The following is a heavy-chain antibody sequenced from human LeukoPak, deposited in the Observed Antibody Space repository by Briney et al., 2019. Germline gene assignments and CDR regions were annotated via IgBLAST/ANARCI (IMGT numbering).Heavy chain of an antibody. CDR2: IYPGDSDT. J-gene: IGHJ4*02. Sequence: GESLKISCKGSGYSFTSCWIGWVRQMPGKGLEWMGIIYPGDSDTRYSPSFQGQVTISADKSISTAYLQWSSLKASDTAMYYCARLEGWRTVVTSGALDYWGQGTLVTVSS. CDR1: GYSFTSCW. CDR3: ARLEGWRTVVTSGALDY. V-gene: IGHV5-51*01. D-gene: IGHD4-23*01.